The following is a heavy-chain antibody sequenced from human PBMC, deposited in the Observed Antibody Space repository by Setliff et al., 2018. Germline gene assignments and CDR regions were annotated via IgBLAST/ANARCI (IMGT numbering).Heavy chain of an antibody. D-gene: IGHD6-13*01. CDR2: IWYDGSNK. V-gene: IGHV3-33*06. J-gene: IGHJ4*02. Sequence: AGGSLRLSCPAAGPTFSSYGMQWVRQAPGKGLEWVAVIWYDGSNKYYADSVEGRFTISRDNSRNTLYLQMNSLRAEDTAVYYCAKDARRSWYFFDYWGQGALVTVSS. CDR1: GPTFSSYG. CDR3: AKDARRSWYFFDY.